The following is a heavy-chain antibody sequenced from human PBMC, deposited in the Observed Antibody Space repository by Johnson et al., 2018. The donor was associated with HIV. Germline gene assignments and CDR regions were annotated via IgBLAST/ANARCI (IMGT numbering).Heavy chain of an antibody. J-gene: IGHJ3*02. V-gene: IGHV3-9*01. D-gene: IGHD6-13*01. CDR2: ISWNSGSI. CDR3: ARVLAAAGTRAFDI. Sequence: VQLVESGGGLVQPGGSLRLSCAASGFIFDDYAMHWVRQAPGKGLEWVSGISWNSGSIGYADSVKGRFTISRDNAKNSLYLQMNSLRAEDTALYYCARVLAAAGTRAFDIWGQGTMVTVSS. CDR1: GFIFDDYA.